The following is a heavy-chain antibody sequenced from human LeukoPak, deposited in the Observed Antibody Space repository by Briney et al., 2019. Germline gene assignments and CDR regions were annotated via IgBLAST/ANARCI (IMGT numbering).Heavy chain of an antibody. Sequence: GGSLRLSCAASGFTFSSSAMSWVRQVPGKGLEWVSGISASGGSTSYADSVKGRFTISRDNSKNTLYLQMNSLRAEDTAVYYCARGYYGSGSYYNVPLPSDYWGQGTLVTVSS. V-gene: IGHV3-23*01. CDR2: ISASGGST. CDR3: ARGYYGSGSYYNVPLPSDY. J-gene: IGHJ4*02. CDR1: GFTFSSSA. D-gene: IGHD3-10*01.